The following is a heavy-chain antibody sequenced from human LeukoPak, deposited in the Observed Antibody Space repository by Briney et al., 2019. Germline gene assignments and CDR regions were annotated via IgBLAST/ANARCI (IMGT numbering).Heavy chain of an antibody. CDR2: INHSGST. Sequence: SETLSLTCAVYGGYFSGYYWSWIRQPPGKGLEWIGEINHSGSTNYNPSLKSRVTISVDTSKNQFSLKLSSVTAADTAVYYCARVGYYDIPFDYWGQGTLVTVSS. V-gene: IGHV4-34*01. D-gene: IGHD3-9*01. CDR3: ARVGYYDIPFDY. J-gene: IGHJ4*02. CDR1: GGYFSGYY.